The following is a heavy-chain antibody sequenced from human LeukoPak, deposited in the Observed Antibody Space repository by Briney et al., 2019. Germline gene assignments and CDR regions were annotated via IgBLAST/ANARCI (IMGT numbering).Heavy chain of an antibody. D-gene: IGHD5/OR15-5a*01. V-gene: IGHV3-15*01. CDR1: GFTFTNAW. J-gene: IGHJ5*02. Sequence: GGSLRLSCAASGFTFTNAWMSWVRQAPGKGLEWVGLIKSKTDGGTTVYAAPVKGRFTISRDDSKNTLNLQMNSLKTEDTAVSYCTTETLYDNPLSWTMYNWFDRWGQGTLVTVSS. CDR3: TTETLYDNPLSWTMYNWFDR. CDR2: IKSKTDGGTT.